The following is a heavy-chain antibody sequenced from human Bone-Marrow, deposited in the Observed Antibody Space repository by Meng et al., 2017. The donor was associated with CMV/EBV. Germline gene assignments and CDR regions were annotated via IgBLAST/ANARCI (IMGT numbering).Heavy chain of an antibody. CDR3: ARGGTGDNWISLGY. D-gene: IGHD1-20*01. CDR1: GFTFSSYA. J-gene: IGHJ4*02. Sequence: GGSLRLSCAASGFTFSSYAMHWVRQAPGKGLEYVSAISSNGGSTYYADSVKGSFTISRDNSKNTLYLQMGSLRADDMAVYYCARGGTGDNWISLGYWGKGTLVTVPS. V-gene: IGHV3-64*02. CDR2: ISSNGGST.